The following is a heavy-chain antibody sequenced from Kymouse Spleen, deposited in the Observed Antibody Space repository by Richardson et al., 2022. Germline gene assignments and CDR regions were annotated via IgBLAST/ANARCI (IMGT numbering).Heavy chain of an antibody. V-gene: IGHV4-39*01. CDR1: GGSISSSSYY. CDR2: IYYSGST. Sequence: QLQLQESGPGLVKPSETLSLTCTVSGGSISSSSYYWGWIRQPPGKGLEWIGSIYYSGSTYYNPSLKSRVTISVDTSKNQFSLKLSSVTAADTAVYYCARQKWIQLWDNWFDPWGQGTLVTVSS. D-gene: IGHD5-18,IGHD5-18*01. J-gene: IGHJ5*02. CDR3: ARQKWIQLWDNWFDP.